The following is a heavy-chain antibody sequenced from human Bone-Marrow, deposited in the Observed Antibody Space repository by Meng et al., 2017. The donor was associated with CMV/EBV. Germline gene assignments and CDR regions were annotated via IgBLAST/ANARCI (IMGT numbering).Heavy chain of an antibody. J-gene: IGHJ5*02. CDR3: ARQNVGSGYNWFDP. CDR2: INPSGGST. Sequence: ASVKVSCKASGYTFTSYYMHWVRQAPGQGLEWMGIINPSGGSTSYAQKFQGRVTMTRDTSTSTAYMELSGVTSDDTARYYCARQNVGSGYNWFDPWGQGTLDTVSS. CDR1: GYTFTSYY. D-gene: IGHD3-3*01. V-gene: IGHV1-46*01.